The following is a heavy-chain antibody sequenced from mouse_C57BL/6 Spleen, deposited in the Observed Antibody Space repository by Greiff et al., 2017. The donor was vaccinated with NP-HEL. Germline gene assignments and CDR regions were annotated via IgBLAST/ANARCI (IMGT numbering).Heavy chain of an antibody. CDR3: ARDEDDYLFAY. Sequence: EVKLVESGGGLVQSGRSLRLSCATSGFTFSDFYMEWVRQAPGKGLEWIAASRNKANDYTTEYSASVKGRFIVSRDTSQSILYRQMNALRAEDTASYYCARDEDDYLFAYWGQGTLVTVSA. D-gene: IGHD2-4*01. CDR2: SRNKANDYTT. V-gene: IGHV7-1*01. J-gene: IGHJ3*01. CDR1: GFTFSDFY.